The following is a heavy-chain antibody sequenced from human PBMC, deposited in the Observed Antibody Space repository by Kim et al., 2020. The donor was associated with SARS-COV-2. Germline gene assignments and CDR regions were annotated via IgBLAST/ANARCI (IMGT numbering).Heavy chain of an antibody. CDR1: GYTLTELS. J-gene: IGHJ6*02. D-gene: IGHD6-13*01. Sequence: ASVKVSCKVSGYTLTELSMHWVRQAPGKGLEWMGGFDSEDGETIYAQKFQGRVTMTEDTSTDTAYMELSSLRSEDTAVYYCATVVQQQLAEYYYYYYGMDVWGQGTTVTVSS. CDR3: ATVVQQQLAEYYYYYYGMDV. V-gene: IGHV1-24*01. CDR2: FDSEDGET.